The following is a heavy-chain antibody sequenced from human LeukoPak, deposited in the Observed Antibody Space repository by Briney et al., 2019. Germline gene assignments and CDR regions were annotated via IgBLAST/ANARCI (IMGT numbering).Heavy chain of an antibody. V-gene: IGHV1-18*01. Sequence: ASVKVSCKASGYTFTSYGISWVRQAPGQELEWMGWISAYNGNTNYAQKLQGRVTMTTDTSTSTAYMELRSLRSDDTAVYYCARDFRYYDFWSGYPNWFDPWGQGTLVTVSS. CDR2: ISAYNGNT. CDR3: ARDFRYYDFWSGYPNWFDP. J-gene: IGHJ5*02. D-gene: IGHD3-3*01. CDR1: GYTFTSYG.